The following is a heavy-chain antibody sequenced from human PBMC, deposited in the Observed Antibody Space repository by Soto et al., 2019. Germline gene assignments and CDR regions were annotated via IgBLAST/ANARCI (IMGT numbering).Heavy chain of an antibody. D-gene: IGHD6-13*01. V-gene: IGHV1-2*02. CDR2: MSPNTGVT. CDR1: GYTFIGNI. Sequence: ASVKVSCKASGYTFIGNIIHWVRQAPGQGLEWMGWMSPNTGVTKYAQIFQGRVTMTRDTSINTAYMELSSLIFDDTAVYFCAKGTGSSWFDYWGQGTLVTVSS. J-gene: IGHJ4*02. CDR3: AKGTGSSWFDY.